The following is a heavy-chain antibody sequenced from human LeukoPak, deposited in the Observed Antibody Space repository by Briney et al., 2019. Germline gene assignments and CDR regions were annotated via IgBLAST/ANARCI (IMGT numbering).Heavy chain of an antibody. J-gene: IGHJ5*02. Sequence: RPSETLSLTCAVYGGSFSGYYWSWIRQPAGKGLEWIGRIYTSGSTNYNPSLKSRVTMSVDTSKNQFSLKLSSVTAADTAVYYCAREDCSGGSCYYNWFDPWGQGTLVTVSS. CDR2: IYTSGST. CDR1: GGSFSGYY. D-gene: IGHD2-15*01. CDR3: AREDCSGGSCYYNWFDP. V-gene: IGHV4-4*07.